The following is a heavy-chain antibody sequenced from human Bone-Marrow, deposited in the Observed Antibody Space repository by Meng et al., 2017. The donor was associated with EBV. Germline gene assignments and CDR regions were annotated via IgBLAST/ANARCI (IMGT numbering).Heavy chain of an antibody. V-gene: IGHV4-4*02. D-gene: IGHD3-10*01. CDR1: GGSISSSNW. CDR2: IYHSGST. J-gene: IGHJ4*02. CDR3: ARDAGDDGSGSYYSDY. Sequence: QVQLQESGPGLVKTSGTRSLTCAGSGGSISSSNWWSWVRQPPGKGLEWIGEIYHSGSTNYNPSLKSRVTITVDKSKNQFSLNLSSVTAADTAVYYCARDAGDDGSGSYYSDYWGQGTLVTVSS.